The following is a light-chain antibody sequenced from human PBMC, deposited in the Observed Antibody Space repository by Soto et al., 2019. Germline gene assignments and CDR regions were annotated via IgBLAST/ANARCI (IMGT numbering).Light chain of an antibody. V-gene: IGKV1-5*03. CDR3: QQYNSYSPA. CDR2: KAS. J-gene: IGKJ5*01. CDR1: QSISSW. Sequence: DIQMTQSPSTPSASVGDRVTITCRASQSISSWLAWYQQKPGKAPKLLIYKASTLESGVPSRFSGSGSGTEFTLTISSLQPDDFATYYCQQYNSYSPAFGHGTRLEIK.